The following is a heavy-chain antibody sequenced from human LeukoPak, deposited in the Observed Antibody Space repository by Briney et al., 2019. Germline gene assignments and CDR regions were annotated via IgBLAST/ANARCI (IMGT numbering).Heavy chain of an antibody. CDR3: ARVLHKRNYDSSVYYGY. J-gene: IGHJ4*02. CDR2: ISSSSSTI. CDR1: GFIFSSYS. V-gene: IGHV3-48*01. D-gene: IGHD3-22*01. Sequence: GGSLRLSCAASGFIFSSYSMNWVRQAPGKGLEWVSYISSSSSTIYYADSVKGRFTISRDNAKNSLYLQMNSLRAEDTAVYYCARVLHKRNYDSSVYYGYWGQGTLVTVSS.